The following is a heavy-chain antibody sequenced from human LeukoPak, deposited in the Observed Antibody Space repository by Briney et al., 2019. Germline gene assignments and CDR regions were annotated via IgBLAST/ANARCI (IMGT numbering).Heavy chain of an antibody. CDR1: GFAFGSHW. D-gene: IGHD1-26*01. CDR3: TRDGSGSRIPFDY. J-gene: IGHJ4*02. V-gene: IGHV3-74*01. CDR2: IETDASNT. Sequence: GGSLRLSCAASGFAFGSHWMHWVRQAPGEGLVWVARIETDASNTRYADSVKGRFTISRDNANKTLYLQMNSLRAEDTAVYYCTRDGSGSRIPFDYWGQGTLVTVSS.